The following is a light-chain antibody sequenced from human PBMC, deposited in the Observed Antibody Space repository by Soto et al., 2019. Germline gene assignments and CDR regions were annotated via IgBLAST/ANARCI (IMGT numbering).Light chain of an antibody. Sequence: DVVMTQTPLSLSVAPGQPASISCKSSQSLLHITGETFLFWYLQKPGQSPQLLIYEVSTRVSGVPDRFSGSGSGTDFTLEISRVETDDVCIYYCMLSTQLPPTFGQGTRLGIE. CDR1: QSLLHITGETF. CDR3: MLSTQLPPT. V-gene: IGKV2D-29*02. CDR2: EVS. J-gene: IGKJ5*01.